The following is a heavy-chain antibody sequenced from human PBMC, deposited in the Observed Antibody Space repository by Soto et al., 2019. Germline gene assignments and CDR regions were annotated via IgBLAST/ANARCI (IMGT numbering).Heavy chain of an antibody. Sequence: GGSLRLSCAASGFTFSSYGMHWVRQAPGKGLEWVAVIWYDGSNKYYADSVKGRFTISRDNSKNTLYLQMNSLRAEDTAVYYCARDFTYYDFWSGYLDLSYYFDYWGQGTLVTVSS. V-gene: IGHV3-33*01. J-gene: IGHJ4*02. CDR1: GFTFSSYG. CDR3: ARDFTYYDFWSGYLDLSYYFDY. CDR2: IWYDGSNK. D-gene: IGHD3-3*01.